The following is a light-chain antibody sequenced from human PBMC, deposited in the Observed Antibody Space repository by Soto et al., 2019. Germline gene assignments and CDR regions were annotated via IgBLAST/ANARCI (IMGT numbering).Light chain of an antibody. J-gene: IGKJ1*01. CDR1: QTFSSY. CDR2: DAS. Sequence: DIQMTQSPSTLSASVGDRVTITCRASQTFSSYLAWYQQKPGKAPKLLIFDASSLEGGVPSRFSGSGSGTEFTLTISSLQPDDFATYYCQQYNSYSWTFGQGTKVDI. V-gene: IGKV1-5*01. CDR3: QQYNSYSWT.